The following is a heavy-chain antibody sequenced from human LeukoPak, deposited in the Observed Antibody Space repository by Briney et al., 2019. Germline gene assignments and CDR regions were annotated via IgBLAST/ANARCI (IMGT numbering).Heavy chain of an antibody. D-gene: IGHD6-19*01. CDR1: GFTFSGYA. CDR3: ARESSGWYGSDY. Sequence: GGSLRLSCAASGFTFSGYAVHWVRQAPGKGLEWVAVISYDGSNKYYADSVKGRFTISRDNSKNTLYLQMNSLRAEDTAVYYCARESSGWYGSDYWGQGTLVTVSS. J-gene: IGHJ4*02. V-gene: IGHV3-30*04. CDR2: ISYDGSNK.